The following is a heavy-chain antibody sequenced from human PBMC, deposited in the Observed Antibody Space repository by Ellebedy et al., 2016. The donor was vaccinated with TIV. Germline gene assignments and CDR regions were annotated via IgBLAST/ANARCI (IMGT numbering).Heavy chain of an antibody. V-gene: IGHV1-24*01. CDR1: GYTLTELS. CDR2: FDPEDGET. Sequence: ASVKVSCXVSGYTLTELSMHWVRQAPGKGLEWMGGFDPEDGETIYAQKFQGRVTMTEDTSTDTAYMELSSLRSEDTAVYYCATSQSRYDSSWADAFDIWGQGTMVTVSS. CDR3: ATSQSRYDSSWADAFDI. D-gene: IGHD3-22*01. J-gene: IGHJ3*02.